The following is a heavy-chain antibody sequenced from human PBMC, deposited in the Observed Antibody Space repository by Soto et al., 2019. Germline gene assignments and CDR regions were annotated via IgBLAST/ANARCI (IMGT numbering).Heavy chain of an antibody. Sequence: SDTLSLTFDVYCGSFSGYYCSGIRHPPGNWLEWIGEINHSGSTNYNPSLKSRVTISVDTSKNQFSLKLSSVTAADTAVYYCASYGDSPRVAFDIWGQGTMVTVSS. D-gene: IGHD4-17*01. J-gene: IGHJ3*02. CDR3: ASYGDSPRVAFDI. CDR2: INHSGST. CDR1: CGSFSGYY. V-gene: IGHV4-34*01.